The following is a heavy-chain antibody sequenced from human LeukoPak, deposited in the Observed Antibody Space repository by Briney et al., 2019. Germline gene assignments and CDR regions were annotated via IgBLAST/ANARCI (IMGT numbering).Heavy chain of an antibody. CDR2: ISSTTGRII. J-gene: IGHJ3*01. D-gene: IGHD3-10*01. V-gene: IGHV3-11*04. Sequence: PGGSLRLSCAASGFTFSDYYITWIRQAPGKGLEWLSYISSTTGRIIYYADSVKGRFTISRDNTKNSLFLQMVSLRVEDTAVYYCARYYSDAFDVWGQGKGVTLSS. CDR1: GFTFSDYY. CDR3: ARYYSDAFDV.